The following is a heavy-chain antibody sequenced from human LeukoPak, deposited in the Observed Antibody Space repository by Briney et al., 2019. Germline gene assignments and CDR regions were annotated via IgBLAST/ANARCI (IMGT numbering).Heavy chain of an antibody. D-gene: IGHD4-17*01. Sequence: ASVKVSCKASGYTFTGYYMHWVRQAPGQGPEWMGWINPNSGGTNYAQKFQGRVTITRDTSISTAYMELSSLRSDDTAVYYCARQRGVTSLSYYYYMDVWGKGTTVTVSS. CDR3: ARQRGVTSLSYYYYMDV. V-gene: IGHV1-2*02. CDR2: INPNSGGT. J-gene: IGHJ6*03. CDR1: GYTFTGYY.